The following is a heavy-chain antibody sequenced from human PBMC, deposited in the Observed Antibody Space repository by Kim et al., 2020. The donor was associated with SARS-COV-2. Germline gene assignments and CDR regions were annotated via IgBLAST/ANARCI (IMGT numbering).Heavy chain of an antibody. J-gene: IGHJ6*02. CDR2: IKQDGSEK. CDR3: TRNIEARLYGMDV. Sequence: GSLRLSCTASGFTFSTYWMTWVRQAPGKGLEWVANIKQDGSEKYYVDSVKGRFTISRDNAKNSLYLQMNSLRAEDTALYYCTRNIEARLYGMDVWGQGTTVTVSS. D-gene: IGHD6-6*01. V-gene: IGHV3-7*01. CDR1: GFTFSTYW.